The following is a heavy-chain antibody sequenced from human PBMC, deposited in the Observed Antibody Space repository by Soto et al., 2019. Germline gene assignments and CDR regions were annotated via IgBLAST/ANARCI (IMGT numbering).Heavy chain of an antibody. CDR1: GGSISSYY. D-gene: IGHD3-10*01. Sequence: QVQVHESGPGLVKPSETLSLTCTVSGGSISSYYCSWIRQAAGKGLEWIGRIDTSGSTNYNPALKSRVTMSVDACKNKFSLNLSSVTAADTAVYYCARGPRGYVYYHGMDIWGQGTTVTVSS. V-gene: IGHV4-4*07. CDR3: ARGPRGYVYYHGMDI. J-gene: IGHJ6*02. CDR2: IDTSGST.